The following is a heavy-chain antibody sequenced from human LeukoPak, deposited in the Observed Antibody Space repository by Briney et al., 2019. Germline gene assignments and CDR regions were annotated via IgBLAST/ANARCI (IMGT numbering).Heavy chain of an antibody. D-gene: IGHD3-10*01. CDR1: GGSISSYY. J-gene: IGHJ5*02. CDR3: ARSHLPYYYGSGKTNWFDP. Sequence: PSETLSLTCTVSGGSISSYYWSWIRQPPGKGLEWIGYIYYSGSTNYNPSLKSRVTISVDTSKNQFSLKLSSVTAADTAVYYCARSHLPYYYGSGKTNWFDPWGQGTLVTVSS. CDR2: IYYSGST. V-gene: IGHV4-59*01.